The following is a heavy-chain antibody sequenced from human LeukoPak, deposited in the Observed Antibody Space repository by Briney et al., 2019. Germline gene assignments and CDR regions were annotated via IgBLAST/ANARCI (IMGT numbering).Heavy chain of an antibody. CDR3: TRGADSSGYPDAFDI. V-gene: IGHV3-74*01. Sequence: GGSLRLSCEASGFTFRSYWMHWVRQAPGKGLVWVSRINSDGSSTSYADSVKGRFTISRDNAKNTLCLQMNSLRAEDTAVYYCTRGADSSGYPDAFDIWGQGTMVTVSS. J-gene: IGHJ3*02. CDR2: INSDGSST. D-gene: IGHD3-22*01. CDR1: GFTFRSYW.